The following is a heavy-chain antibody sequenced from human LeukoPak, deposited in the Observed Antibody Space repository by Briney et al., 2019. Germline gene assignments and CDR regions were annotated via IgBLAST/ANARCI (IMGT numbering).Heavy chain of an antibody. D-gene: IGHD3-22*01. CDR1: GGTFSSYA. CDR3: AGQPYYYDSSGYYPKSEKYYFDY. Sequence: SVKVSCKASGGTFSSYAISWVRQAPGQGLEWMGRIIPIFGTANYAQKFQGRVTITTDESTSTAYRELSSLRSEDTAVYYCAGQPYYYDSSGYYPKSEKYYFDYWGQETIVTVSS. J-gene: IGHJ4*02. CDR2: IIPIFGTA. V-gene: IGHV1-69*05.